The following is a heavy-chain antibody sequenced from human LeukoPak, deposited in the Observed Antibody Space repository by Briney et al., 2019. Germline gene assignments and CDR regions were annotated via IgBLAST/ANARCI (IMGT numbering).Heavy chain of an antibody. J-gene: IGHJ4*02. CDR2: INHSGST. V-gene: IGHV4-34*01. Sequence: SETLSLTCAVYGGSFSGYYWSCIRQPPGKGLEWIGEINHSGSTNYNPSLKSRVTISVDTSKNQFSLKLSSVTAADTAVYYCARGGRDGYNHNPYYFDYWGQGSLVTVSS. D-gene: IGHD5-24*01. CDR3: ARGGRDGYNHNPYYFDY. CDR1: GGSFSGYY.